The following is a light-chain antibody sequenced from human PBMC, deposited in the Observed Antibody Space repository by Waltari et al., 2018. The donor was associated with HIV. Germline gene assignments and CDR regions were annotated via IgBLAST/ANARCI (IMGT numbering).Light chain of an antibody. CDR3: CSYAGRNTYV. Sequence: QSVLTQPAPVSGSPGQSITISCRGTSSDVGAYNLVSWYRQNPRKAPQVIIFQDTKRPSGISDRFSGSKSGKTASLTISGLRLEDQGNYYCCSYAGRNTYVFGSGTEVSVL. J-gene: IGLJ1*01. CDR2: QDT. V-gene: IGLV2-23*01. CDR1: SSDVGAYNL.